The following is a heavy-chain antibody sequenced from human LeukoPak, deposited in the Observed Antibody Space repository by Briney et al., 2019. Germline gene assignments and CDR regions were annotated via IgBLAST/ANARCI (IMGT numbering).Heavy chain of an antibody. CDR3: AGGDSGIAAAATSYFDY. CDR2: INHSGST. J-gene: IGHJ4*02. Sequence: SETLSLTCAVYGGSFSGYYWSWIRQPPGKGLEWIGEINHSGSTNYNPSLKSRVTISVDTSKNQFSLKLSSVTAADTAVYYCAGGDSGIAAAATSYFDYWGQGTLVTVSS. V-gene: IGHV4-34*01. CDR1: GGSFSGYY. D-gene: IGHD6-13*01.